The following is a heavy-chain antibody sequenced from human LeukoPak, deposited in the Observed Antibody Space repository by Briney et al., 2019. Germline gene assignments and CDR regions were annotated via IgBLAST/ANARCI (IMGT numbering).Heavy chain of an antibody. Sequence: GASVKVSCKASGYTFTGYYMHWMRQAPGQGLEWTGWINPNSGGTNYAQKFQGRVTMTRDTSISTAYMELSRLRSDDTAVYYCARVARNLYSSSWYPFGYWGQGTLVTVSS. D-gene: IGHD6-13*01. J-gene: IGHJ4*02. CDR1: GYTFTGYY. CDR2: INPNSGGT. CDR3: ARVARNLYSSSWYPFGY. V-gene: IGHV1-2*02.